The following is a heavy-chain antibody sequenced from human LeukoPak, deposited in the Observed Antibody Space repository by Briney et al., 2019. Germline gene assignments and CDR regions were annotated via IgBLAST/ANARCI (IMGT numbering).Heavy chain of an antibody. CDR2: ISYDGSNK. Sequence: GGSLRLSCAASGFTFSSYGMHWVRQAPGKGLEWVAVISYDGSNKYYADSVKGRFTISRDNSKNTLYLQMNSLRAEDTAVYYCAKDWALLDYWGQGTLVTVSS. D-gene: IGHD3-16*01. V-gene: IGHV3-30*18. J-gene: IGHJ4*02. CDR3: AKDWALLDY. CDR1: GFTFSSYG.